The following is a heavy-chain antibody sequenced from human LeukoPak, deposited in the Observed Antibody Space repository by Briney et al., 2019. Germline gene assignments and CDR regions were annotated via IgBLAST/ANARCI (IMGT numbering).Heavy chain of an antibody. J-gene: IGHJ5*02. CDR1: GYTFTSYD. D-gene: IGHD6-13*01. CDR3: ARGHTAAAGTSYWFDP. CDR2: MNPSSGNT. Sequence: GASVKVSCKASGYTFTSYDINWVRQATGQGLEWMGWMNPSSGNTGYAQNFQGRVTMTKNTSISTAYMELSSLRSDDTALYYCARGHTAAAGTSYWFDPWGQGTLVTVSS. V-gene: IGHV1-8*01.